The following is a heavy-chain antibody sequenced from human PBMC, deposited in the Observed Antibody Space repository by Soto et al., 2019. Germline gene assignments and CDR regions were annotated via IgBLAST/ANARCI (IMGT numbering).Heavy chain of an antibody. Sequence: ASVKVSCKASGYTFTSYGISWVRQAPGQGLEWMGWISAYNGNTNYAQKLQGRVTMTTDTSTSTAYMELRSLRSDDTAVYYCARDRSGSYYYYYGMDVWGQGTTVTVPS. CDR3: ARDRSGSYYYYYGMDV. J-gene: IGHJ6*02. D-gene: IGHD3-10*01. CDR1: GYTFTSYG. CDR2: ISAYNGNT. V-gene: IGHV1-18*01.